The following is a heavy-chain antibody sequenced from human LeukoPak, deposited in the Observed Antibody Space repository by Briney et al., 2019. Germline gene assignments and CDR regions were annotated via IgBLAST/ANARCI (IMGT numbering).Heavy chain of an antibody. D-gene: IGHD4-17*01. V-gene: IGHV1-8*01. CDR2: MNPNSGNT. CDR1: GYTFTSYD. Sequence: GASAKVSCKASGYTFTSYDINWVRQTTGQRLEWMGWMNPNSGNTGYAQKFQGRVTMTRNTSISTAYMELSSLRSEDTAVYYCARTPDYGDSTCFDYWGQGTLVTVSS. CDR3: ARTPDYGDSTCFDY. J-gene: IGHJ4*02.